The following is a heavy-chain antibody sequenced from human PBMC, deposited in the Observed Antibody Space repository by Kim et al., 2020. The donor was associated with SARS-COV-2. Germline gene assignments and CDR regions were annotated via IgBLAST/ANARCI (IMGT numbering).Heavy chain of an antibody. V-gene: IGHV3-21*04. CDR2: ISSSSSYI. J-gene: IGHJ6*02. D-gene: IGHD6-13*01. CDR1: GFTFSSYS. Sequence: GGSLRLSCAASGFTFSSYSMNWVRQAPGKGLEWVSSISSSSSYIYYADSVKGRFTISRDNAKNSLYLQMNTLRAEDTAVYYCARGGSSWGTPYYYYYGMDVWGQGTTVTVSS. CDR3: ARGGSSWGTPYYYYYGMDV.